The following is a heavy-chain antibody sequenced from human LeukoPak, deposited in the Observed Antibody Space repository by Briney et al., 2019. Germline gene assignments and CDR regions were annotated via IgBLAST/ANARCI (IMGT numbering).Heavy chain of an antibody. D-gene: IGHD2/OR15-2a*01. CDR1: GFTFDDYA. CDR2: ISWNSGSI. J-gene: IGHJ3*01. V-gene: IGHV3-9*03. CDR3: AKSVSGSXGGXFDV. Sequence: PGRSLRLSCAASGFTFDDYAMHWVRQAPGEGLEWVSGISWNSGSIGYADSVKGRLTISRDNAKNSLYLQMNSLRAEDMALFYCAKSVSGSXGGXFDVWGXGXMXXVS.